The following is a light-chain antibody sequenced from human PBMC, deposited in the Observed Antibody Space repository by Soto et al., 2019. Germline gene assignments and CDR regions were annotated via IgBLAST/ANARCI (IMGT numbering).Light chain of an antibody. J-gene: IGLJ2*01. CDR1: SSDVGGYNY. CDR2: EVS. V-gene: IGLV2-14*01. Sequence: QSALTQPASVSGSPGQSITISCTGTSSDVGGYNYVSWYQQHPGKAPQLMIYEVSNRPSGVSDRFSGSKSGNTASLTISGLQAVDEANYYCTSYTSSSTVVFGGGTQLTVL. CDR3: TSYTSSSTVV.